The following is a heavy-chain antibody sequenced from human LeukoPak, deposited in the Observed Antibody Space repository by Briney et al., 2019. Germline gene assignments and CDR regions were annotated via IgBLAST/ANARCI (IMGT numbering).Heavy chain of an antibody. J-gene: IGHJ2*01. D-gene: IGHD3-9*01. CDR1: GFIFSNYG. V-gene: IGHV3-21*01. Sequence: PGGSLRLSCVASGFIFSNYGMSWLRQAPFRGLEWVSSTSESNDNIKYADSVKARFTISRDNAKTSLYLQMNNLRADDTAVYYCARARYHYDNTGHSYWYFDLWGRGTLVTVSS. CDR2: TSESNDNI. CDR3: ARARYHYDNTGHSYWYFDL.